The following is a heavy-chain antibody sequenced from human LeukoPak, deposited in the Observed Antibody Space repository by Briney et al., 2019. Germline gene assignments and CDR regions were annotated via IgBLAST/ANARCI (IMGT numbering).Heavy chain of an antibody. J-gene: IGHJ5*02. CDR2: ISGSGGST. CDR1: GFTVPDNY. V-gene: IGHV3-23*01. CDR3: AKDLGGHSSGWFGGGADNGSAP. D-gene: IGHD6-13*01. Sequence: GGSLRLSCAASGFTVPDNYMNWVRQSSGKGLEWVSAISGSGGSTYYADSVKGRFTISRDNSKNTLYLQMNSLRAEDTAVYYCAKDLGGHSSGWFGGGADNGSAPGARGTWVPVSS.